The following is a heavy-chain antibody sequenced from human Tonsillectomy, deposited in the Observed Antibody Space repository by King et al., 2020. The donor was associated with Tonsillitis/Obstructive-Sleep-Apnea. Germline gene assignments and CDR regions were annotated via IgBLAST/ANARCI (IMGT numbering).Heavy chain of an antibody. Sequence: VQLVESGGGVVRPGGSLRLSCAASGFTFDDYGMSWVRKAPGKGLEWVSGINWNGGSTGYADSVKGRFTISRDNAKNSLYLQMNSLRAEDTALYYCAREGYCSGGSCYSRRYFDYWGQGTLVTVSS. D-gene: IGHD2-15*01. CDR2: INWNGGST. CDR1: GFTFDDYG. CDR3: AREGYCSGGSCYSRRYFDY. J-gene: IGHJ4*02. V-gene: IGHV3-20*04.